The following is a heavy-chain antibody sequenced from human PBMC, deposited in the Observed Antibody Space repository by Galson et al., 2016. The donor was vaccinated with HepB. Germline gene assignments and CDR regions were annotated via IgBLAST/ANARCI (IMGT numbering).Heavy chain of an antibody. Sequence: SLRPSCAASGFTFNSYNMNWVRQAPGKGLEWVSSISSSSNYIYYADSVKGRFAISRDNSKNSLYLQMNSLRAEDTALYYCARGPYDSSGYGSTTTYYYYGLDVWRQGTTVTVSS. J-gene: IGHJ6*02. V-gene: IGHV3-21*01. CDR3: ARGPYDSSGYGSTTTYYYYGLDV. CDR1: GFTFNSYN. D-gene: IGHD3-22*01. CDR2: ISSSSNYI.